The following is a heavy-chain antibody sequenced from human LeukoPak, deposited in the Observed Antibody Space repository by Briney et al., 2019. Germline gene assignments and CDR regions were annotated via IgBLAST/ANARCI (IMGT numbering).Heavy chain of an antibody. V-gene: IGHV4-4*07. J-gene: IGHJ6*03. Sequence: SETLSLTCTVAGGSISSYYRSWIRQPAGKGLEWIGRIYTSGSTNYNPSLKSRVTMSVDPSKNQFSLKLSSVTAADTAVYYCRGDATGYSGGWYPGQYYYYMDVWGKGTTVTVSS. CDR1: GGSISSYY. CDR2: IYTSGST. D-gene: IGHD6-19*01. CDR3: RGDATGYSGGWYPGQYYYYMDV.